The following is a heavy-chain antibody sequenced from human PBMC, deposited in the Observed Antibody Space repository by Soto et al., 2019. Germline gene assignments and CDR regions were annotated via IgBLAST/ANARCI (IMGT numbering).Heavy chain of an antibody. CDR3: ARHIGVPGTRGFDY. V-gene: IGHV4-4*02. CDR1: GGSISDNNW. J-gene: IGHJ4*02. Sequence: QVQLQESGPGLVRPSGTLSLTCAVSGGSISDNNWWSWVRQPPGKGLEWIGEIYRSGTANYNPALNSRVTISIDKSKNQISLHLYSVTAADSAVYYCARHIGVPGTRGFDYWGQGTLVTVSS. CDR2: IYRSGTA. D-gene: IGHD2-21*01.